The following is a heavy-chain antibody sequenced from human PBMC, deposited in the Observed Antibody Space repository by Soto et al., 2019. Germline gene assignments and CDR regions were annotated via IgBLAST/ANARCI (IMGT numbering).Heavy chain of an antibody. J-gene: IGHJ4*02. Sequence: EVQLVESGGGLVKPGGSLRLSCAASGFTFSTYTMNWVRQAPGKGLEWVSSISSLNTYIYYADSVKGRFTISRDNAKNSLYLQMSSLTVEDTAVYYCARDSPSYDWCQGSLVRVSS. CDR2: ISSLNTYI. V-gene: IGHV3-21*01. CDR1: GFTFSTYT. D-gene: IGHD4-17*01. CDR3: ARDSPSYD.